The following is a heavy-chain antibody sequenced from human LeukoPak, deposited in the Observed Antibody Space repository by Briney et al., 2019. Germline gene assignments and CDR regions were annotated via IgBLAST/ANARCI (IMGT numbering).Heavy chain of an antibody. CDR2: IYTSGST. V-gene: IGHV4-4*07. CDR1: GGSISSYY. J-gene: IGHJ4*02. D-gene: IGHD3-22*01. CDR3: ASYDSSGSFDY. Sequence: SETLSLTCTVSGGSISSYYWSWIRQPAGKGPEWIGRIYTSGSTNYNPSLKSRVTISVDTSKNQFSLKLSSVTAADTAVYYCASYDSSGSFDYWGQGTLVTVSS.